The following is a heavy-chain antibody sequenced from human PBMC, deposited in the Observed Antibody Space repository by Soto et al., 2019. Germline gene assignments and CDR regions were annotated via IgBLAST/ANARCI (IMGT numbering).Heavy chain of an antibody. J-gene: IGHJ4*02. CDR3: AREGNLGRWIQPLDS. D-gene: IGHD2-2*03. CDR2: IHYNGNT. V-gene: IGHV4-59*01. Sequence: SETLSLTYTVSGGSISRDYYIWIRQSPGKGLEWIGNIHYNGNTKYSPSLKSRVTMSVDTSKNHFSLKLISVTTADTAVYFCAREGNLGRWIQPLDSWGQGTLVTVSS. CDR1: GGSISRDY.